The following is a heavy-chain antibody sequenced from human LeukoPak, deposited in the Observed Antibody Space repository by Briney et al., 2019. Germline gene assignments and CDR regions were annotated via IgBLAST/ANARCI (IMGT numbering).Heavy chain of an antibody. CDR1: GFTFSSYA. J-gene: IGHJ6*02. CDR3: ARVRIQRYYGMDV. Sequence: GGSLRLSCAASGFTFSSYAMSWVRQAPGKGLEWVSYISSSGSTIYYADSVKGRFTISRDNAKNSLYLQMNSLRAEDTAVYYCARVRIQRYYGMDVWGQGTTVTVSS. CDR2: ISSSGSTI. D-gene: IGHD5-24*01. V-gene: IGHV3-48*04.